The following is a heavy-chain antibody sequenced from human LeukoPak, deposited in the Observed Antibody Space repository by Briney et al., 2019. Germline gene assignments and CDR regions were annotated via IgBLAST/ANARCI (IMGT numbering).Heavy chain of an antibody. V-gene: IGHV1-2*02. D-gene: IGHD3-9*01. J-gene: IGHJ5*02. CDR1: GYTFTGYY. Sequence: ASVTVSCKASGYTFTGYYMHWVRQAPGQGLEWMGWINPNSGGTNYAQKFQGRVTMTRDTSISTAYMELSRLRSDDTAVYYCARGWPHNPSRYFDWLRGNWFDPWGQGTLVTVSS. CDR2: INPNSGGT. CDR3: ARGWPHNPSRYFDWLRGNWFDP.